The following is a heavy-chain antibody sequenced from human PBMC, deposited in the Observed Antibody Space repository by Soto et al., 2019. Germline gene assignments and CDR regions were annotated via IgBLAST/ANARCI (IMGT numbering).Heavy chain of an antibody. CDR1: GYRFTDNG. J-gene: IGHJ5*02. D-gene: IGHD7-27*01. CDR3: ARAPGANWFDP. V-gene: IGHV1-18*01. CDR2: ISAYNGNT. Sequence: ASVKVSCKASGYRFTDNGITWVRQAPGQGLEWVGWISAYNGNTNYAQKLQGRVTMTTDTSTSTAYMELRSLRSDDTAVYYCARAPGANWFDPWGQGTLVTVSS.